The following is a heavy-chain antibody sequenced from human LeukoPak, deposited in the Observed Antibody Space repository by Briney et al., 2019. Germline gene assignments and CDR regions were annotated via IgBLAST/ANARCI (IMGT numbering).Heavy chain of an antibody. D-gene: IGHD5-18*01. J-gene: IGHJ4*02. CDR1: GGSFSGYY. CDR3: ARARRYSYGYVNFDY. CDR2: INHSGST. Sequence: SETLSLTCAVYGGSFSGYYWSWIRQPPGKGLEWIEEINHSGSTNYNPSLKSRVTISVDTSKNQFSLKLSSVTAADTAVYYCARARRYSYGYVNFDYWGQGTLVTVSS. V-gene: IGHV4-34*01.